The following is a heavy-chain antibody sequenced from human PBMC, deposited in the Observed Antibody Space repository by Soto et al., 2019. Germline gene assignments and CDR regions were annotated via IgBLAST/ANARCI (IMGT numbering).Heavy chain of an antibody. D-gene: IGHD3-3*01. CDR1: GFTFSSYA. V-gene: IGHV3-23*01. Sequence: GGSLRLSCAASGFTFSSYAMSWVRQAPGKGLEWVSAISGSGGSTYYADSVKGRFTISRDNSKNTLYLQMNSLRAEDTAVYYCAKVDGDYHEYDFWSGSHYYYGMDVWGQGTTVTVSS. CDR2: ISGSGGST. J-gene: IGHJ6*02. CDR3: AKVDGDYHEYDFWSGSHYYYGMDV.